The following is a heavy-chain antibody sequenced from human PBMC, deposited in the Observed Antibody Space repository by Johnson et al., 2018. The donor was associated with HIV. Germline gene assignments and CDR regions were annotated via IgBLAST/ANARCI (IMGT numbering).Heavy chain of an antibody. Sequence: QEKLVESGGGVVQPGRSLRLSCAASGFTFSSYAMHWVRQAPGTGLEWVAVISYDGSNKYYADSVKGRFTISRDNSKNTLYLQMNSLRAEDTAVYYCARTRHYYEAFDIWGQGTMVTVSS. CDR3: ARTRHYYEAFDI. D-gene: IGHD3-10*01. CDR1: GFTFSSYA. V-gene: IGHV3-30-3*01. J-gene: IGHJ3*02. CDR2: ISYDGSNK.